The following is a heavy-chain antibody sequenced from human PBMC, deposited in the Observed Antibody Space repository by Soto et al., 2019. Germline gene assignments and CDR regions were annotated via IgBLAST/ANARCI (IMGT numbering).Heavy chain of an antibody. D-gene: IGHD3-22*01. Sequence: SATLSLTCTVSGGSIRSYYWSCIRQPPGKGLEWIGYIYYSGSTNYNPSLKSRVTISVDTSKNQFSLKLSSVTAADTAVYYCARLYYDSSGYYSHDAFDIWGQGTMVT. CDR1: GGSIRSYY. V-gene: IGHV4-59*01. CDR2: IYYSGST. J-gene: IGHJ3*02. CDR3: ARLYYDSSGYYSHDAFDI.